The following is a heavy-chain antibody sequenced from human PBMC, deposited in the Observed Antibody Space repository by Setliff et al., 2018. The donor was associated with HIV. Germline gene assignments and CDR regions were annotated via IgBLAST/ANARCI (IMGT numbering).Heavy chain of an antibody. CDR2: ISYGGTYI. Sequence: PGGSLRLSCVASGFTFSSYCMDWFRQAPGKGLEWVSSISYGGTYIYQSDSVRGRFTISRDDAKESLYLQMNRLRAEDTVTYYCTMALYMDVWGKGTTVTVSS. CDR3: TMALYMDV. V-gene: IGHV3-21*04. CDR1: GFTFSSYC. D-gene: IGHD3-10*01. J-gene: IGHJ6*03.